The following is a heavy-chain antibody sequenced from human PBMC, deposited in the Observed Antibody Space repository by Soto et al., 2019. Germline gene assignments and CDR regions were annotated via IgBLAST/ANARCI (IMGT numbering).Heavy chain of an antibody. CDR3: ARDSPLGVYVYIGGSYRPYYYYMDV. Sequence: SETLSLTCTVSGGSISSYYWSWIRQPPGKGLEWIGYIYYSGSTNYNPSLKSRVTISVDTSKNQFSLKLSSVTAADTAVYYCARDSPLGVYVYIGGSYRPYYYYMDVGGKGTRVTVPS. J-gene: IGHJ6*03. V-gene: IGHV4-59*01. CDR1: GGSISSYY. CDR2: IYYSGST. D-gene: IGHD3-16*02.